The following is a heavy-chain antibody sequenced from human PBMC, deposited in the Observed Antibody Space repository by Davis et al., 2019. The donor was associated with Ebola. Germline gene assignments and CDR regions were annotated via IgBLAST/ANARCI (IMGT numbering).Heavy chain of an antibody. D-gene: IGHD2-2*02. CDR3: ARGRIVPSAIHFDN. V-gene: IGHV3-21*01. CDR1: GFTFSSYS. J-gene: IGHJ4*02. CDR2: ISSSSSYI. Sequence: PGGSLRLSCAASGFTFSSYSMNWVRQAPGKGLEWVSSISSSSSYIYYADSVKGRFTISRDNAKNSLYLQMNSLRAEDTAIYFCARGRIVPSAIHFDNWGQGTLVTVS.